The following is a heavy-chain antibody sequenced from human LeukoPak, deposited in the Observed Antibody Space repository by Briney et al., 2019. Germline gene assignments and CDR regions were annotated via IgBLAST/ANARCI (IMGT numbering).Heavy chain of an antibody. J-gene: IGHJ4*02. V-gene: IGHV3-48*02. CDR2: IGYTSSPI. CDR3: ASAGSNTQSWWFDY. Sequence: GGSQSLPCAASGFTFSTYDMNWVRQAPGKGLEWLSYIGYTSSPIYYADSVKGRFTVSRDNAKNSLYLQMNSLRDEDTAVYFCASAGSNTQSWWFDYWGQGALVTVSS. D-gene: IGHD2-15*01. CDR1: GFTFSTYD.